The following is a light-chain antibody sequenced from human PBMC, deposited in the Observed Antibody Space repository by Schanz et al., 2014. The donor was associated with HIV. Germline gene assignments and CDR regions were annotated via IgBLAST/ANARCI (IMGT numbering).Light chain of an antibody. V-gene: IGLV1-40*01. CDR2: DNS. CDR1: SSNIGADYD. CDR3: AAWDDSLNSAA. J-gene: IGLJ7*01. Sequence: QSVLAQPPSVSGAPGQRVTISCTGSSSNIGADYDVHWYQLLPGTAPQLLIFDNSNRPSGVPARFSGSKSGSSASLAISGLQAEDEADYYCAAWDDSLNSAAFGGGTQLTVL.